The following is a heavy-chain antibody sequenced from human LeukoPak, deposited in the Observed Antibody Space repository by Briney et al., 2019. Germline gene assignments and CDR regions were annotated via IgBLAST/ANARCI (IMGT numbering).Heavy chain of an antibody. CDR1: GYSISSGYY. Sequence: PSETLSLTCTVSGYSISSGYYWGWIRQPPGKGLDWIGSIYHSGSTYYNPSLKSRVTISVDTSKNQFSLKLSSVTAADTAVYYCARQGRSDYFDYWGQGTLVTVSS. CDR2: IYHSGST. V-gene: IGHV4-38-2*02. J-gene: IGHJ4*02. CDR3: ARQGRSDYFDY. D-gene: IGHD2-15*01.